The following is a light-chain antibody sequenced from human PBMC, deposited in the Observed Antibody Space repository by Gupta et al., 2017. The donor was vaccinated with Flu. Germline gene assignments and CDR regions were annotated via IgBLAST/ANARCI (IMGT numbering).Light chain of an antibody. V-gene: IGLV3-1*01. CDR1: TVGNKY. CDR2: QDT. CDR3: QAWDSSTVWV. J-gene: IGLJ3*02. Sequence: SYELTQPPSVSVSPGQTASITCSGDTVGNKYAVWYQQKPGQSPVLLIHQDTQRPSGIPERFSGSKSGNTATLTISGTQAMDEADYYCQAWDSSTVWVFGGGTKLTVL.